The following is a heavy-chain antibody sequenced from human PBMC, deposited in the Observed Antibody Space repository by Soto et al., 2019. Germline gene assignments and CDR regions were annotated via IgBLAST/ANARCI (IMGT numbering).Heavy chain of an antibody. Sequence: GGSLRLSCAASGFTFSSYGMHWVRQAPGKGLEWVAVISYDGSNKYYADSVKGRFTISRDNSKNTLYLQMNSLRAEDTAVYYCAKDRWELLLGAFDIWGQGTMVTVSS. CDR3: AKDRWELLLGAFDI. J-gene: IGHJ3*02. D-gene: IGHD1-26*01. CDR1: GFTFSSYG. V-gene: IGHV3-30*18. CDR2: ISYDGSNK.